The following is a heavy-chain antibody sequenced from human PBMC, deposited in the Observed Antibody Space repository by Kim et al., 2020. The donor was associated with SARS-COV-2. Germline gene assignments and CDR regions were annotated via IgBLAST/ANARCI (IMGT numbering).Heavy chain of an antibody. CDR3: ARAGARYFDWLLVRQDNYYSYGMDV. CDR1: GGSISSGGYY. CDR2: IYYSGST. D-gene: IGHD3-9*01. Sequence: SETLSLTCTVSGGSISSGGYYWSWIRQHPGKGLEWIGYIYYSGSTYYNPSLKSRVTISVDTSKNQFSLKLSSVTAADTAVYYCARAGARYFDWLLVRQDNYYSYGMDVWGQGTTVTVSS. V-gene: IGHV4-31*03. J-gene: IGHJ6*02.